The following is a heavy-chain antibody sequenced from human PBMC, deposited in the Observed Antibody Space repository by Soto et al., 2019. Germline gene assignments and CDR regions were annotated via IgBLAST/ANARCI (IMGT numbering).Heavy chain of an antibody. CDR2: ISSSSSTI. Sequence: GGSLRLSCAASGFTFSSYSMNWVCQAPGKGLEWVSYISSSSSTIYYADSVKGRFTISRDNAKNSLYLQMNSLRDEDTAVYYCAREGWFPYDSSGYDAFDIWGQGTMVTVSS. D-gene: IGHD3-22*01. CDR3: AREGWFPYDSSGYDAFDI. J-gene: IGHJ3*02. CDR1: GFTFSSYS. V-gene: IGHV3-48*02.